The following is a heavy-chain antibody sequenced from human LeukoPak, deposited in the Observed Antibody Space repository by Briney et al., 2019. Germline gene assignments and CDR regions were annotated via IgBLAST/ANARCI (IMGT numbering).Heavy chain of an antibody. CDR2: INPNSGGT. J-gene: IGHJ5*02. D-gene: IGHD3-22*01. CDR1: GYTFTGYY. CDR3: ARASRPYDSSGYYYALTWFDP. V-gene: IGHV1-2*02. Sequence: GSVKVSCKASGYTFTGYYMHWVRQAPGQGLAWMGWINPNSGGTNYAQKFQGRVTMTRDTSISTAYMELSRLRSDDTAVYYCARASRPYDSSGYYYALTWFDPWGQGTLVTVSS.